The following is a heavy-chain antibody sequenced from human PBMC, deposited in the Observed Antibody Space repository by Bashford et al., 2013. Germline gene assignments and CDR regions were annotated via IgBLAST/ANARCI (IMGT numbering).Heavy chain of an antibody. V-gene: IGHV1-2*02. CDR2: LDPNSGGT. D-gene: IGHD4-17*01. J-gene: IGHJ4*02. CDR1: GYTFSDHY. CDR3: ASGSSVTFLAY. Sequence: ASVKVSCKTSGYTFSDHYIHWVRQTPGQGLEWMGWLDPNSGGTNYAPKFQGRVTLTRDTSISTAYMELSRVRSDDTAVYYCASGSSVTFLAYWGQGTLVTGLL.